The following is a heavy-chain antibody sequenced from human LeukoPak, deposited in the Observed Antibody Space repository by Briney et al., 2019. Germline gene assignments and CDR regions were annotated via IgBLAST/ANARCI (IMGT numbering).Heavy chain of an antibody. Sequence: ASVNVSCKASGYTFTGYYMHWVRQAPGQGLEWMGWINPDSGDTNYAQKFQGWVTMTRDTSINTAYMELSRLRSDDTAVYYCARVRLSGNYYDYWGQGTLVTVAS. CDR2: INPDSGDT. CDR1: GYTFTGYY. D-gene: IGHD3-3*01. V-gene: IGHV1-2*04. J-gene: IGHJ4*02. CDR3: ARVRLSGNYYDY.